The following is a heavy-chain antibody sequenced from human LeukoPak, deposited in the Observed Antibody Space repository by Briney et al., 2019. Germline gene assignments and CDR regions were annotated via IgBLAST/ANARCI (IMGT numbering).Heavy chain of an antibody. Sequence: PGGSLRLSCAASGCTFSNYAMMWVRQAPGKRLEWVSSITGSGDGTYYADSVRGRFTISRDNSENTLYLQLNSLRAEDTAVYFCVKGFVHPTYYFDYWGQGTLVTVSS. CDR3: VKGFVHPTYYFDY. V-gene: IGHV3-23*01. CDR1: GCTFSNYA. D-gene: IGHD3-10*01. J-gene: IGHJ4*02. CDR2: ITGSGDGT.